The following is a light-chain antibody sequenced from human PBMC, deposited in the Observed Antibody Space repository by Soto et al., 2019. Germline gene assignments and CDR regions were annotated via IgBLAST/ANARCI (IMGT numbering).Light chain of an antibody. Sequence: IVGRTSPSTXVFPRRERATLCCRASQSVRSYLAWYQPKPGXXXRLLIYDDSKRDTRITDRFSGSGSGTDLTRTTSSLEPEEIEVCECQKRSLFGGRTQVDI. CDR2: DDS. J-gene: IGKJ4*01. CDR1: QSVRSY. V-gene: IGKV3-11*01. CDR3: QKRSL.